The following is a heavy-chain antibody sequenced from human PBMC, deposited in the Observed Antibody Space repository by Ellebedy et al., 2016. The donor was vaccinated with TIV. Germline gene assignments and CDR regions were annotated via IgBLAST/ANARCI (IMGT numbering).Heavy chain of an antibody. Sequence: GESLKISCAASGFTFDDYGMSWVRQAPGKGLEWVSGINWNGGSTGYADSVKGRFTISRDNSKNTLYLQMNSLRAEDTAVYYCAKPPKARTPLPWGFDYWGQGTLVTVSS. CDR2: INWNGGST. CDR3: AKPPKARTPLPWGFDY. J-gene: IGHJ4*02. CDR1: GFTFDDYG. V-gene: IGHV3-20*04. D-gene: IGHD4-23*01.